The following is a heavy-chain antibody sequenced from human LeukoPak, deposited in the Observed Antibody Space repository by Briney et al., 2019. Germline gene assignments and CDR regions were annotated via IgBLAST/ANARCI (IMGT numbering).Heavy chain of an antibody. CDR2: INPNSGGT. J-gene: IGHJ4*02. V-gene: IGHV1-2*02. Sequence: ASVKVSCKASGYTFTGYYMHWVRQAPGQGLEWMGWINPNSGGTNYAQKFQGRVTMTRDTSISTAYMELSRLRSGDTAVYYCARARTRTFRDIVVVPAAIGYWGQGTLVTVSS. D-gene: IGHD2-2*01. CDR3: ARARTRTFRDIVVVPAAIGY. CDR1: GYTFTGYY.